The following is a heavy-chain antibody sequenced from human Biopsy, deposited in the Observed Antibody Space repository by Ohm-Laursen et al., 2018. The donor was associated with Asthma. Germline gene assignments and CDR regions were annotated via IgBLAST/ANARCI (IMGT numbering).Heavy chain of an antibody. Sequence: ASVKVSCKASGYPFTDYYVHWARQAPGQGLEWMGRTDPNSGGTNYAQKFLGRATMTRDTSVNTAFMVLSRLRSDDTAVYYCARIKIRIGAGTDRYFDLWGRGTLVTVSS. CDR1: GYPFTDYY. CDR2: TDPNSGGT. D-gene: IGHD3-16*01. J-gene: IGHJ2*01. V-gene: IGHV1-2*06. CDR3: ARIKIRIGAGTDRYFDL.